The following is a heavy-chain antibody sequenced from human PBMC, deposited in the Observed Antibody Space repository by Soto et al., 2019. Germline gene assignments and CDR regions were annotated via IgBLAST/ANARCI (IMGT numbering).Heavy chain of an antibody. V-gene: IGHV4-30-4*01. J-gene: IGHJ5*02. D-gene: IGHD3-10*01. Sequence: SLTCTVSGGSISTGNYSWSWIRQSPGKGLEWIAYIYNSGSTYFNPSLKSRVTISIDVSKNHLSLQLSSVTAADTAVYYCARAFLPYYYANIYFGGWLHPCGPGTLVTVSS. CDR1: GGSISTGNYS. CDR2: IYNSGST. CDR3: ARAFLPYYYANIYFGGWLHP.